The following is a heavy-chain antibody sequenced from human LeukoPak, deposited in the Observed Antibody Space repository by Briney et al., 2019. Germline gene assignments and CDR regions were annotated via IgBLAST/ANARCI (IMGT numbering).Heavy chain of an antibody. CDR2: INTNGSST. V-gene: IGHV3-74*01. Sequence: GGSLRLSCAASGFTFSAKWMHWVRQAPGKGLVWVSHINTNGSSTNYADSVKGRFTISRDNAKNTVYLQMNSLRAEDTAVYYCVKSGVDYWGQGSLVTVSS. D-gene: IGHD3-3*01. CDR3: VKSGVDY. CDR1: GFTFSAKW. J-gene: IGHJ4*02.